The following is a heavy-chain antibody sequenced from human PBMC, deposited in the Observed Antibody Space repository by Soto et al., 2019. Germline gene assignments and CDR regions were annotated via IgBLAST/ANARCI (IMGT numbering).Heavy chain of an antibody. D-gene: IGHD3-9*01. CDR2: IYPGDSDT. Sequence: PGESLKISCKGSGYSFTSYWIGWVRQMPGKGLEWMGIIYPGDSDTRYSPSSQGQVTISADKSISTAYLQWSSLKASDTAMYYCARHRPTPDDSYYDILTGYSNYSYYYMDVWGKGTTVTVSS. J-gene: IGHJ6*03. CDR3: ARHRPTPDDSYYDILTGYSNYSYYYMDV. V-gene: IGHV5-51*01. CDR1: GYSFTSYW.